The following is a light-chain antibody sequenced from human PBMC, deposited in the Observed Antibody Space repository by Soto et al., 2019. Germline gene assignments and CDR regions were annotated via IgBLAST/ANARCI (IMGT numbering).Light chain of an antibody. J-gene: IGKJ5*01. CDR1: HDISTF. V-gene: IGKV1-9*01. CDR2: EAS. Sequence: MQLTQSPSLRSASIGDRVTITWRASHDISTFLAWYQQKPGKAPKLLIYEASTLQSGVPSRFSGSVSGTEGTITISGLLTEDGAAYYCQQLYTLTFTFGQGTRLEIK. CDR3: QQLYTLTFT.